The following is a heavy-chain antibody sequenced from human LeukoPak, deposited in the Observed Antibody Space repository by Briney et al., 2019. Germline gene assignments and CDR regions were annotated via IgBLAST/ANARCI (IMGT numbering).Heavy chain of an antibody. V-gene: IGHV4-59*01. CDR3: ARVGDFWSGYLPYFDY. CDR2: IYYGGST. Sequence: PSETLSLTCTVSGGSISSYYWSWIRQPPGKGLEWIGYIYYGGSTNYNPSLKSRVTISVDTSKNQFSLKLSSVTAADTAVYYCARVGDFWSGYLPYFDYWGQGTLVTVSS. J-gene: IGHJ4*02. D-gene: IGHD3-3*01. CDR1: GGSISSYY.